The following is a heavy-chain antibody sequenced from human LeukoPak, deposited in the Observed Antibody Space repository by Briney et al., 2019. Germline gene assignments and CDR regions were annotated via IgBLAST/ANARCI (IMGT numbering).Heavy chain of an antibody. V-gene: IGHV3-7*01. CDR3: ARACRQYYYDSSGYRD. Sequence: GGSLRLSCAASGFTFSSYWMSWVRQAPGKGLEWVANIKQDGSEKYYVHSVKGRFTISRDNAKNSLYLQMNSLRAEDTAVYYCARACRQYYYDSSGYRDWGQGTLVTVSS. CDR1: GFTFSSYW. J-gene: IGHJ4*02. CDR2: IKQDGSEK. D-gene: IGHD3-22*01.